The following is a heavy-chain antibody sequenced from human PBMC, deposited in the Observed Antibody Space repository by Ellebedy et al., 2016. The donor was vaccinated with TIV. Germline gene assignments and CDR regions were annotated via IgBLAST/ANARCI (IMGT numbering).Heavy chain of an antibody. CDR1: GGSVSSGSYY. CDR2: IYYSGST. CDR3: ASYLFIPGVVIMGFDY. J-gene: IGHJ4*02. Sequence: GSLRLXXTVSGGSVSSGSYYWSWIRQPPGKGLEWIGYIYYSGSTNYNPSLKSRVTISVDTSKNQFSLKLSSVTAADTAVYYCASYLFIPGVVIMGFDYWGQGTLVTVSS. V-gene: IGHV4-61*01. D-gene: IGHD3-3*01.